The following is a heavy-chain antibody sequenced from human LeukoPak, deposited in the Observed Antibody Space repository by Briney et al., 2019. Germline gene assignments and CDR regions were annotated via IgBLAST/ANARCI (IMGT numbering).Heavy chain of an antibody. CDR2: FDPEDGET. Sequence: ASVKVSCKVSGYTLTELSMHWVRQAPRKGLEWMGGFDPEDGETIYAQKFQGRVTMTEDTSTDTAYMELSSLRSEDTAVYYCATGRIFGVPTYYYYYMDVWGKGTTVTVSS. D-gene: IGHD3-3*01. CDR1: GYTLTELS. J-gene: IGHJ6*03. V-gene: IGHV1-24*01. CDR3: ATGRIFGVPTYYYYYMDV.